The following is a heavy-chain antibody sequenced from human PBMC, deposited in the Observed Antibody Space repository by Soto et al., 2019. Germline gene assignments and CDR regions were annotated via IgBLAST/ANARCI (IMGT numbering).Heavy chain of an antibody. D-gene: IGHD5-18*01. CDR2: INHSGST. CDR3: ARGGSRSWIQLWLRLEDYYGMDV. J-gene: IGHJ6*02. CDR1: GGSFSDHY. V-gene: IGHV4-34*01. Sequence: SETLSLTCAVYGGSFSDHYWSWIRQTPGKGLEWIGEINHSGSTNYNPSFKSRVTISVDTSKNQFSLYLSSVTAADTAVYYCARGGSRSWIQLWLRLEDYYGMDVWGQGTTVTVSS.